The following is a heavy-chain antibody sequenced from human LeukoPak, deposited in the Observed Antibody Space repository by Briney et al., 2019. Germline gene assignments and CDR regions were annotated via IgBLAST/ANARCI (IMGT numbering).Heavy chain of an antibody. V-gene: IGHV3-30*02. CDR3: AKDRHFDWLRRVYFDY. Sequence: GGSLRLSCAASGFTFSSYGMHWVRQAPGKGLEWVAFIRYDGSNKYYADSVKGRFTISRDNSKNTLYLQMNSLRAEDTAVYYCAKDRHFDWLRRVYFDYWGQGTLVTVSS. CDR1: GFTFSSYG. J-gene: IGHJ4*02. D-gene: IGHD3-9*01. CDR2: IRYDGSNK.